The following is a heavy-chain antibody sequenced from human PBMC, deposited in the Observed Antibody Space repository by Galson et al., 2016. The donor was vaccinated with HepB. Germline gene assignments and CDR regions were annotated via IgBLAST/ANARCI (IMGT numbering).Heavy chain of an antibody. V-gene: IGHV1-18*04. CDR1: GYSFVDYY. D-gene: IGHD4-23*01. Sequence: SVKVSCKASGYSFVDYYITWVRQAPGQGLELIGWISTYNGNTNYVQKFQGRVSMTRDLSTNTAYMELRGLNSGDTAVYFCARWVSVAPRPIDYWGQGTQVTVSS. J-gene: IGHJ4*02. CDR2: ISTYNGNT. CDR3: ARWVSVAPRPIDY.